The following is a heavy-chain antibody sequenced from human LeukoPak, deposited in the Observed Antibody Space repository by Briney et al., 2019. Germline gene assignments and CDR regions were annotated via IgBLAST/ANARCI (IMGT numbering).Heavy chain of an antibody. Sequence: SGPTLVKPTQTLTLTCSFSGFSLSTSGVAVGWIRQPPGKALEWLALIYWDDDKRYSPSLKSRLIITKDTSKNQVVLTMTNMDPVDTATYYCAHFVLGINFDYWGQGTLVTVSP. CDR1: GFSLSTSGVA. J-gene: IGHJ4*02. D-gene: IGHD2-8*02. CDR3: AHFVLGINFDY. CDR2: IYWDDDK. V-gene: IGHV2-5*02.